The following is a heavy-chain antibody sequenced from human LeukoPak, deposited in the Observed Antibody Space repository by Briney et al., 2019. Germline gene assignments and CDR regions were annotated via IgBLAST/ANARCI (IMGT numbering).Heavy chain of an antibody. CDR2: ISYDGSNK. CDR3: ARVLGRYFDY. D-gene: IGHD7-27*01. CDR1: GFTFSSYA. Sequence: PGGSLRLSCAASGFTFSSYAMHWVRQAPGKGLEWVAVISYDGSNKYYADSVKGRFTIPRDNSKNTLYLQMNSLRAEDTAVYYCARVLGRYFDYWGQGTLVTVSS. J-gene: IGHJ4*02. V-gene: IGHV3-30-3*01.